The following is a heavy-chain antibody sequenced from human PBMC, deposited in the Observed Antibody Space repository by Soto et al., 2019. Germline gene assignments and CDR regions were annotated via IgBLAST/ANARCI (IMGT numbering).Heavy chain of an antibody. CDR1: GFTFSSYA. J-gene: IGHJ3*01. Sequence: EVQMLESGGGLVQPGGSLRLSCAASGFTFSSYALTWVRQAPGKGLEWVSSITGSGDYTRYTDSVKGRFTITRDNAKNTLFLQINSLRADDTAIYYCGKDPNGDYFGAFDFWGQGTMVTVSS. D-gene: IGHD4-17*01. CDR2: ITGSGDYT. V-gene: IGHV3-23*01. CDR3: GKDPNGDYFGAFDF.